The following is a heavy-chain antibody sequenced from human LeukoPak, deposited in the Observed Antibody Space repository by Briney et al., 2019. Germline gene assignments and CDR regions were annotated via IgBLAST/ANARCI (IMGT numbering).Heavy chain of an antibody. J-gene: IGHJ4*02. Sequence: ASVKVSCKASGYTFTVFYMQWVRQAPGQGLEWMGWINPNSGGTYSAQKFQGRATMTRDTSTSTAYMELRSLRSDDTAVYYCAQDGHYGSGHVDYWGQGTLVTASS. CDR3: AQDGHYGSGHVDY. V-gene: IGHV1-2*02. CDR2: INPNSGGT. D-gene: IGHD3-10*01. CDR1: GYTFTVFY.